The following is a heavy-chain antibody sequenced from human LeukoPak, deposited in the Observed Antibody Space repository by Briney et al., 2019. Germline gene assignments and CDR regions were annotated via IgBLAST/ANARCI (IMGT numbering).Heavy chain of an antibody. D-gene: IGHD6-13*01. CDR1: GYTFTGYY. Sequence: ASVTVSCKPSGYTFTGYYMHWVRQAPGQGREWMGWINANIGGTNYAQKFQGRVTMTRDTSISTAYMELSRLRSDDTAVYYCAGGRPGYSSSWYFWGQGTMVTVSS. J-gene: IGHJ3*01. CDR3: AGGRPGYSSSWYF. CDR2: INANIGGT. V-gene: IGHV1-2*02.